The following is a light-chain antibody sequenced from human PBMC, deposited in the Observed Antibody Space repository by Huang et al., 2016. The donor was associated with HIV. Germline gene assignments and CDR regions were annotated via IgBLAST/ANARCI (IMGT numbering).Light chain of an antibody. V-gene: IGKV1-39*01. Sequence: DIQLTQSPSSLSASVGDRVTITCRASQTITTYLNWYQQKPGKAPHLLIYGASNLQSGVPSRFSGSGSGTDFTLIISGLQPEDFVTYYCQQTYTFPAFGRGTKVEIK. CDR1: QTITTY. CDR3: QQTYTFPA. CDR2: GAS. J-gene: IGKJ1*01.